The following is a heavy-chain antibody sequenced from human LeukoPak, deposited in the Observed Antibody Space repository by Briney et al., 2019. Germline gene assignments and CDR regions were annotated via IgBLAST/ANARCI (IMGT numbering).Heavy chain of an antibody. D-gene: IGHD5-18*01. Sequence: SGTLSLTCGVSGGSISSNNWWSWVRQPPGQGLEWIGEIYHSGSANYNPSLKSRVTISVDKSKKQLSLKLISVTAADTAVYYCARDVGTALVTGDYWGQGTLVTVSS. J-gene: IGHJ4*02. CDR3: ARDVGTALVTGDY. CDR2: IYHSGSA. CDR1: GGSISSNNW. V-gene: IGHV4-4*02.